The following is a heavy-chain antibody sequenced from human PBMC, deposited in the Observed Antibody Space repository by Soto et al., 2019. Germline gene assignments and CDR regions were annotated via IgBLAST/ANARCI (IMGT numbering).Heavy chain of an antibody. CDR3: AREMHDSGGSSFDS. Sequence: PSETLSLTCTVSGGSISSSSYYWGWIRQPPGKGLEWIGSIYYSGSTYYNPSLNNRVSISMDRSRNQFSLTLTSVIGADTAVYFCAREMHDSGGSSFDSWGPGTLVTASS. D-gene: IGHD3-22*01. V-gene: IGHV4-39*07. CDR1: GGSISSSSYY. CDR2: IYYSGST. J-gene: IGHJ4*02.